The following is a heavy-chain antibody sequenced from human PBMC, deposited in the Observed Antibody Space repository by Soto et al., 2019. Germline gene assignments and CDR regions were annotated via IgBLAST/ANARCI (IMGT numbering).Heavy chain of an antibody. Sequence: GGSLRLSCAASVFTFISYAMSWVRQAPGKGLEWVSAISGSGGSTYYADSVKGRFTISRDNSKNTLYLQMNSLRAEDTAVYYCAKSRSDQLIRFDPWGQGTLVTVSS. V-gene: IGHV3-23*01. CDR1: VFTFISYA. CDR3: AKSRSDQLIRFDP. D-gene: IGHD2-2*01. CDR2: ISGSGGST. J-gene: IGHJ5*02.